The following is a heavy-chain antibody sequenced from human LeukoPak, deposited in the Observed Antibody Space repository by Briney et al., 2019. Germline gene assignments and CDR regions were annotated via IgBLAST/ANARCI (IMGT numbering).Heavy chain of an antibody. CDR2: IKQDGSEK. J-gene: IGHJ6*03. V-gene: IGHV3-7*01. CDR3: ARNGALYYYFMDV. Sequence: PGGSLRLSCAASGFTFSSYWMSWVRQAPGKGLEWVANIKQDGSEKYYVDSVKGRFTISRDNAKNSLYLQMNSLRAEDTAVYYCARNGALYYYFMDVWGKGTTVTVSS. D-gene: IGHD1-14*01. CDR1: GFTFSSYW.